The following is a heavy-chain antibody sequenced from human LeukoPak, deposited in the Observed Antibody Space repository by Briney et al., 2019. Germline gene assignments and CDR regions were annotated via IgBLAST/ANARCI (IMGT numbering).Heavy chain of an antibody. Sequence: GGSLRLSCAASGFTFSSYWISWVRQAPGKGLEWVANIKEDGSVKYCLDSVKGRFTISRDNVKNSLYLQMNSLRAEDAAVYYCARDRGWLQFDYWGQGTLVTVS. CDR2: IKEDGSVK. CDR3: ARDRGWLQFDY. V-gene: IGHV3-7*01. J-gene: IGHJ4*02. D-gene: IGHD5-24*01. CDR1: GFTFSSYW.